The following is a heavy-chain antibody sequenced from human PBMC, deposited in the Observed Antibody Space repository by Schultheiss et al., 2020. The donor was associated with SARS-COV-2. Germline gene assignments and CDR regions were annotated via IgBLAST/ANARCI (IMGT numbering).Heavy chain of an antibody. Sequence: SETLSLTCTVSGGSISSYYWSWIRQPPGKGLEWIGYIYYSGSTNYNPSLKSRVTISVDTSKNQFSLKLSSVTAADTAVYYCRYSSSSRKDDAFDIWGQGTMVTVSS. V-gene: IGHV4-59*08. D-gene: IGHD6-6*01. J-gene: IGHJ3*02. CDR1: GGSISSYY. CDR2: IYYSGST. CDR3: RYSSSSRKDDAFDI.